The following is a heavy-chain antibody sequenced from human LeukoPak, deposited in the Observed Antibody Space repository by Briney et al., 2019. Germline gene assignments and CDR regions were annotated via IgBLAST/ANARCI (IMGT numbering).Heavy chain of an antibody. CDR2: IYHSGST. CDR1: GGSISSNW. Sequence: SETLSLTCAVSGGSISSNWWGWVRQPPGKGLEWIGEIYHSGSTNYNPSLKSRVTMSLDKSKDQFSLNLSSVTAADTAVYYCARPYNYYMDVWGKGTTVTISS. V-gene: IGHV4-4*02. J-gene: IGHJ6*03. CDR3: ARPYNYYMDV.